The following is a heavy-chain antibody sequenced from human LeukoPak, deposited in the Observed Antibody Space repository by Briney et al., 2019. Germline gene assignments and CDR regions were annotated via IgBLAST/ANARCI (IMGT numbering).Heavy chain of an antibody. Sequence: GGSLRLSCAASGFTFSNAWMSWVRQAPGKGLEWVGRIKSKTDGGATDYAAPVKGRFTISRDDSKNTLYLQMNSLKTEDTAVYYCATGYDIFPNWFDPWGQGTLVTVSS. CDR1: GFTFSNAW. V-gene: IGHV3-15*01. J-gene: IGHJ5*02. CDR3: ATGYDIFPNWFDP. CDR2: IKSKTDGGAT. D-gene: IGHD3-9*01.